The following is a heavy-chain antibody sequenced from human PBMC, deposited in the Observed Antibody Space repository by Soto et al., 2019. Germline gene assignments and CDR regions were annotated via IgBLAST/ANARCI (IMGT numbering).Heavy chain of an antibody. CDR1: GGTFSSYA. CDR2: TIPIFGTA. D-gene: IGHD3-10*01. Sequence: ASVEVSCKASGGTFSSYAISWVRQAPGQGLEWKGGTIPIFGTANYAQKCKGRVTITADESTSTAYMELSSLRSEDTAVYYCARPGWXGELPSPYYYYYYGMDVWGPGTTVTVSS. CDR3: ARPGWXGELPSPYYYYYYGMDV. J-gene: IGHJ6*02. V-gene: IGHV1-69*13.